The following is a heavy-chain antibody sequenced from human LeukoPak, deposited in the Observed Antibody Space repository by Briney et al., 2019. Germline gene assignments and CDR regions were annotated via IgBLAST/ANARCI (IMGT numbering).Heavy chain of an antibody. V-gene: IGHV4-30-2*01. CDR3: AKDHPVAGTYYYGMDV. CDR1: SGSISTDGYY. CDR2: IYHTGSA. Sequence: SETLSLTCTVSSGSISTDGYYWSWIRQPPGKGLEWIGYIYHTGSAYYSPPLKGRVYISVDRSKNQFSLTLSSVTTADTAVYYCAKDHPVAGTYYYGMDVWGQGTTVTVSS. D-gene: IGHD6-19*01. J-gene: IGHJ6*02.